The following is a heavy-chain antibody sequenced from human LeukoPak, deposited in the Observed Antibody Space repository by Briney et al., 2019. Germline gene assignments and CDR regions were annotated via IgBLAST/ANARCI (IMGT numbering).Heavy chain of an antibody. Sequence: MTSETLSLTCTVSGGSISSYYWSWIRQPAGKGLEWIGRIYTSGSTNYNPSLKSRVTMSVDTSKNQFSLKLSSVTAADTAVYYCARGPRRNIMLIAVAGPYYFDYWGQGTLVTVSS. D-gene: IGHD6-19*01. CDR2: IYTSGST. CDR1: GGSISSYY. CDR3: ARGPRRNIMLIAVAGPYYFDY. J-gene: IGHJ4*02. V-gene: IGHV4-4*07.